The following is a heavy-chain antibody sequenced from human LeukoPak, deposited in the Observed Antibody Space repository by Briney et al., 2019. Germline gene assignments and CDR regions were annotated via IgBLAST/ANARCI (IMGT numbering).Heavy chain of an antibody. Sequence: SETLSLTCTVSGGSVSSGSYYWSWIRQPPGKGLEWIGYIYYSGSTNYNPSLKSRVTTSVDTSKNQFSLKLSSVTAADTAVYYCARAIRISGYSSGWYGYYFDYWGQGTLVTVSS. V-gene: IGHV4-61*01. CDR1: GGSVSSGSYY. J-gene: IGHJ4*02. D-gene: IGHD6-19*01. CDR2: IYYSGST. CDR3: ARAIRISGYSSGWYGYYFDY.